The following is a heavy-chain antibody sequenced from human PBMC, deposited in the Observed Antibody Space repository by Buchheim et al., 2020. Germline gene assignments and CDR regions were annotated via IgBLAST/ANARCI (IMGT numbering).Heavy chain of an antibody. CDR2: IKQDGSDK. Sequence: EVQLVESGGGLVQPGGSLRLSCAASGYRFSDYWMNWVRQAQGKGREWVANIKQDGSDKYYVDSVKGRFTISGENAKNLQYLQMNSLRVEDTAVYYCARGTGWYPDYWGQGTL. CDR1: GYRFSDYW. CDR3: ARGTGWYPDY. V-gene: IGHV3-7*01. J-gene: IGHJ4*02. D-gene: IGHD6-19*01.